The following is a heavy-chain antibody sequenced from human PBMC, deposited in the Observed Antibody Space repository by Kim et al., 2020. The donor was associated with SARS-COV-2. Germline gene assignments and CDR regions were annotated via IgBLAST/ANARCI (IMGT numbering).Heavy chain of an antibody. V-gene: IGHV3-64D*09. Sequence: GGSLRLSCSASGFTFSSYAMHWVRQAPGKGLEYVSAISSNGGSTYYADSVKGRFTISRDNSKNTLYLQMSSLRAEDTAVYYCVKEEGGYSYGVDYWGQGTLVTVSS. CDR2: ISSNGGST. D-gene: IGHD5-18*01. CDR1: GFTFSSYA. CDR3: VKEEGGYSYGVDY. J-gene: IGHJ4*02.